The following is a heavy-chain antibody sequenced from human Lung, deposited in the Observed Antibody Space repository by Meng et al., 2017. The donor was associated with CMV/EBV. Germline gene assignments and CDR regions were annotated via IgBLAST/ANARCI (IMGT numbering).Heavy chain of an antibody. J-gene: IGHJ4*02. V-gene: IGHV2-70*04. CDR2: IDWDDDK. Sequence: SGPTLVKPTQILTLTRSFPGFSLSTDGMRVSWIRQSPGKAPEWLARIDWDDDKFYSTSLKTRLTISKDPSKNQVVLTMTNMDPLDTATYYCARLVSITGSYLGFDFWGQGTLVTVSS. D-gene: IGHD1-26*01. CDR3: ARLVSITGSYLGFDF. CDR1: GFSLSTDGMR.